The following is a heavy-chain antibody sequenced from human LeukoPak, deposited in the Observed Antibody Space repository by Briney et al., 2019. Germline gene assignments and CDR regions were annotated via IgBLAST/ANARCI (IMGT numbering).Heavy chain of an antibody. CDR3: ATGPRITMVRGVERAFDI. V-gene: IGHV1-24*01. CDR2: FDPEDGET. J-gene: IGHJ3*02. Sequence: ASVKVSCKVSGYTLTELSMHWVRQAPGKGLEWMGGFDPEDGETIYAQKFQGRVTMTEDTSTDTAYMELSSLRSEDTAVYYCATGPRITMVRGVERAFDIWGQGTMVTVSS. D-gene: IGHD3-10*01. CDR1: GYTLTELS.